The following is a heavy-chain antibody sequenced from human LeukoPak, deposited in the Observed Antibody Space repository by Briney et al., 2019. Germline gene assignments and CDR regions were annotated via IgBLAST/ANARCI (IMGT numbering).Heavy chain of an antibody. CDR1: AYTFIRFG. J-gene: IGHJ4*02. CDR3: ARDHMVRSLAGTLDY. D-gene: IGHD2-15*01. CDR2: IIANNGNT. Sequence: ASVKVPCKASAYTFIRFGISWVRQSPGQGLEWMGWIIANNGNTNYARKFQGRVTMTTDTSTSTAYMELRGLRSDDTAVYYCARDHMVRSLAGTLDYWGQGTLVTLSS. V-gene: IGHV1-18*01.